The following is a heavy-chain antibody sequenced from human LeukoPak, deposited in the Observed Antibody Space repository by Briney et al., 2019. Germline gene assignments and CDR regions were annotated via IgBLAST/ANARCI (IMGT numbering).Heavy chain of an antibody. Sequence: ASVKVSCKASGYTFTGYYMHWVRQAPGQGLEWMGWINPNSGGTNYAQKFQGRVTMTRDTSISTAYMELSRLRSNDTAVYYCARAVNYGSANDYWGQGTLVTVSS. CDR3: ARAVNYGSANDY. CDR1: GYTFTGYY. D-gene: IGHD3-10*01. V-gene: IGHV1-2*02. J-gene: IGHJ4*02. CDR2: INPNSGGT.